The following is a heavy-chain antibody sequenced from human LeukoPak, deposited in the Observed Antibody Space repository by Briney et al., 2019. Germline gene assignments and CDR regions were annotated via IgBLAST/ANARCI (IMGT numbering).Heavy chain of an antibody. J-gene: IGHJ4*02. Sequence: GASVKVSCRASGYTFNSYDINWVRQATGQGLEWVGWMNPNSGSTGYAQQFQGRVTMTRDTSTSTVYMELSSLRSEDTAVYYCARDSGYYYGYYFDDWGQGTLVTVSS. CDR1: GYTFNSYD. D-gene: IGHD5-12*01. CDR3: ARDSGYYYGYYFDD. CDR2: MNPNSGST. V-gene: IGHV1-8*01.